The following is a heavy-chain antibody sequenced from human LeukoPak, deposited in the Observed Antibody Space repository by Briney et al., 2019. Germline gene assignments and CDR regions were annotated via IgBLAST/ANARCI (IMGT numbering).Heavy chain of an antibody. J-gene: IGHJ6*03. Sequence: PSETLSLTCAVYGGSFSGYYWSWIRQPPGKGLEWLGEINHSGSTNYNPSLKSRVTISVDTSKNQFSLKLSSVTAADTAVYYCARGRGTTVTYYYYYMDVWGKGTTVTVSS. CDR2: INHSGST. D-gene: IGHD4-17*01. V-gene: IGHV4-34*01. CDR1: GGSFSGYY. CDR3: ARGRGTTVTYYYYYMDV.